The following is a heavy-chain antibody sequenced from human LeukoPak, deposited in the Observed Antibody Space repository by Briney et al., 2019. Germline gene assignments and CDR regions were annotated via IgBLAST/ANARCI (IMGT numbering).Heavy chain of an antibody. CDR1: GFTFSSYG. V-gene: IGHV3-30*18. CDR2: ISNDGSIK. CDR3: AKGGEGGIPFDS. Sequence: QPGRSLGLSCAASGFTFSSYGLYWVRQAPGKGLEWVAVISNDGSIKYYADSVKGRFTISRDNSKNTLYLQMNSLRAEDTAVYYCAKGGEGGIPFDSWGQGTLVTVSS. J-gene: IGHJ4*02. D-gene: IGHD3-16*01.